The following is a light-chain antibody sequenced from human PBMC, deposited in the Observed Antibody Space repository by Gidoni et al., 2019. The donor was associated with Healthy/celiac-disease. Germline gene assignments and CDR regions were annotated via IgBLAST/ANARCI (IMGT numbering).Light chain of an antibody. CDR1: KLGDKY. V-gene: IGLV3-1*01. Sequence: SYELTQPPPVSVSPGQTASITCSGDKLGDKYACWYQQKPGQSPVLVIYQDNKRPSGIPERFSGSNSGNTATLTISGTQAMDGADYYCQAWDSSAAVVFGGGTKLTVL. CDR3: QAWDSSAAVV. CDR2: QDN. J-gene: IGLJ3*02.